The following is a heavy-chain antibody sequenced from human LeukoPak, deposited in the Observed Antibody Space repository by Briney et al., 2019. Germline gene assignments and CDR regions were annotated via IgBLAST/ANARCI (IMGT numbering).Heavy chain of an antibody. V-gene: IGHV4-34*01. D-gene: IGHD3-10*01. J-gene: IGHJ4*02. CDR1: GGSFSGYY. CDR3: ARGTGINY. Sequence: SETLSLTCAVHGGSFSGYYWSWIRQPPGKGLEWIGEINHSGSTNYNPSLKSRVTISVDTSKNQFSLKLSSVTAADTAVYYCARGTGINYWGQGTLVTVSS. CDR2: INHSGST.